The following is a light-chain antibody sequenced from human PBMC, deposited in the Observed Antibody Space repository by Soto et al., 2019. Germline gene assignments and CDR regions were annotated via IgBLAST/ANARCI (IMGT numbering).Light chain of an antibody. CDR3: QQYDTLPPT. J-gene: IGKJ4*01. Sequence: DLQMTQSPSSLSASVGDRVTITCQATQDVRNYLNWYQQKPGKAPKLLIYDASNLERGVPSRFSGSGSGTDFTFTISSLQPEDFATYYCQQYDTLPPTFGGGTKVEIK. V-gene: IGKV1-33*01. CDR1: QDVRNY. CDR2: DAS.